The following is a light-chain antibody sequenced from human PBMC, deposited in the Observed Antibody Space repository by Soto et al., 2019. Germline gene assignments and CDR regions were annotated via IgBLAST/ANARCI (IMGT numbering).Light chain of an antibody. J-gene: IGKJ4*01. Sequence: EIVLTQSPATLSVSAGGTVTLSCRASQSIRTNVAWYQQIPGQAPRLLIYGASTRATGIPARFSGSGSGTDFTLTISSLQSQDFALYYCQQFNHWQLTSGGGTKVDIK. CDR3: QQFNHWQLT. CDR1: QSIRTN. V-gene: IGKV3-15*01. CDR2: GAS.